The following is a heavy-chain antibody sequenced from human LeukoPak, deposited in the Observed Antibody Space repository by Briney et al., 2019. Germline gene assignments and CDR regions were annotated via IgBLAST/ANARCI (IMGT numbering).Heavy chain of an antibody. CDR3: AREILGSESYPDF. Sequence: PGGSLRLSCAASGFAFNTYAMHWVRPPPGQGLEWVALICHDGSHKFYSNSVRGQFTISRDNSKNTVSLQMNNLRPEDTAVYYCAREILGSESYPDFWGQGTLVTVSS. V-gene: IGHV3-33*01. D-gene: IGHD3-10*01. CDR1: GFAFNTYA. CDR2: ICHDGSHK. J-gene: IGHJ4*02.